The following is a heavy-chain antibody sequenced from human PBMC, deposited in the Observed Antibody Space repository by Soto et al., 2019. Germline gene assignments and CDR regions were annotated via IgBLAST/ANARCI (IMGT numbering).Heavy chain of an antibody. V-gene: IGHV3-15*07. CDR2: MKSKTDGGTT. D-gene: IGHD6-19*01. J-gene: IGHJ5*02. Sequence: EVQLVESGGGLVKPGGSLRLSCAASGFTFINAWMHWVRQAPGKGLEWVGRMKSKTDGGTTDYAAPVNGRFTISRGDSNDTLYLQMKSLKPEDTAMYFCTPDLSYTGGWFPWCQGPLVTVSS. CDR1: GFTFINAW. CDR3: TPDLSYTGGWFP.